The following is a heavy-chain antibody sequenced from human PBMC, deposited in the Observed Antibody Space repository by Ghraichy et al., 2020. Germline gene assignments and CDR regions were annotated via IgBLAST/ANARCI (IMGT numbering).Heavy chain of an antibody. Sequence: SVKVSCKASGGTFSSYAISWVRQAPGQGLEWMGGIIPIFGTANYAQKFQGRVTITADKSTSTAYMDLSSLRSEDTAVYYCARGEEGYDYVWGSYRYSPDYWGQGTLVTVSS. CDR2: IIPIFGTA. V-gene: IGHV1-69*06. CDR1: GGTFSSYA. D-gene: IGHD3-16*02. CDR3: ARGEEGYDYVWGSYRYSPDY. J-gene: IGHJ4*02.